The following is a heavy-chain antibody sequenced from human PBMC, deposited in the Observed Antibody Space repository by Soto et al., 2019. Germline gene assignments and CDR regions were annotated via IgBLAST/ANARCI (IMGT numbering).Heavy chain of an antibody. CDR1: GFTFSSYG. J-gene: IGHJ4*02. V-gene: IGHV3-33*01. D-gene: IGHD3-22*01. Sequence: QVQLVESGGGVVQPGRSLRLSCAASGFTFSSYGMHWVRQAPGKGLEWVAVIWYDGSNKYYADSVKGRFTISRDNSKNPLYLQMNSLRAEDTAVYYCARAFYYYDSSGYYYLGDYWGQGTLVTVSS. CDR2: IWYDGSNK. CDR3: ARAFYYYDSSGYYYLGDY.